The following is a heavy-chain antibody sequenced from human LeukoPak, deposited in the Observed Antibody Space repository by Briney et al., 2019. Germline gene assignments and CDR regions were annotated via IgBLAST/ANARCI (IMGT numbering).Heavy chain of an antibody. V-gene: IGHV3-7*03. D-gene: IGHD4-17*01. CDR1: GFTFSSYW. J-gene: IGHJ4*02. CDR3: ARESTTVTSRSYLDY. CDR2: IKQDGSEK. Sequence: GGSLRLSCAASGFTFSSYWMSWVRQPPGKGLEWVANIKQDGSEKYYVDSVKGRFTISRDNAKDSLYLQMNSLRAEDTAVYYCARESTTVTSRSYLDYWGQGTLVTVSS.